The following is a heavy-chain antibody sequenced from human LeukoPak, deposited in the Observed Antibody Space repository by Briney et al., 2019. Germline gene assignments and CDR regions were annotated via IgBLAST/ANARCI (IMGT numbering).Heavy chain of an antibody. Sequence: GGSLTLSCAASGFTFDDYAMSWVRQAPGKGLEWVSGINWNGGSTSYADSVKGRFTISRDNAKNSLYLQMNSLRAEDTALYYCARGSGANLYTYSFHYWGQGTLVTVSS. CDR3: ARGSGANLYTYSFHY. CDR2: INWNGGST. V-gene: IGHV3-20*04. D-gene: IGHD1-26*01. J-gene: IGHJ4*02. CDR1: GFTFDDYA.